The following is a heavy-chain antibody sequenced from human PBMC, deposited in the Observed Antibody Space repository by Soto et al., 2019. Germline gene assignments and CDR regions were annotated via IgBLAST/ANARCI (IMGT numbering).Heavy chain of an antibody. J-gene: IGHJ6*02. CDR1: GGTFSSYA. CDR2: IIPMFGTA. V-gene: IGHV1-69*13. CDR3: ARPVLFDTGMRYYYGMDV. D-gene: IGHD5-18*01. Sequence: SVKVSCKASGGTFSSYAMNWVRQAPGQGLEWMGGIIPMFGTADYAQKFQGRVTITADESTSTAYMELSSLRSEDTAVYYCARPVLFDTGMRYYYGMDVWGQGTTVPVSS.